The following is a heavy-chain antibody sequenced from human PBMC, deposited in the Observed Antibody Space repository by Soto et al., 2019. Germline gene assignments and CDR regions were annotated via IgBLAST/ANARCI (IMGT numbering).Heavy chain of an antibody. CDR2: IWYDGSNK. CDR3: ARDDSNSIRPEYFDY. D-gene: IGHD4-4*01. J-gene: IGHJ4*02. Sequence: PGGSLRLSCAASGFTFSSYGMHWVRQAPGKGLEWVAVIWYDGSNKYYADSVKGRFTISRDNSKNTLYLQMNSLRAEDTAVYYCARDDSNSIRPEYFDYWGQGTLVTVSS. V-gene: IGHV3-33*01. CDR1: GFTFSSYG.